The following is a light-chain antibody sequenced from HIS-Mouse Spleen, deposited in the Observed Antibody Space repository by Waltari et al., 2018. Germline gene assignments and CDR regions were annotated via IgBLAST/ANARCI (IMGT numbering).Light chain of an antibody. V-gene: IGLV1-47*01. CDR1: SSNIGSNY. Sequence: QSVLTQPPSASGTPGQRVTISCSGSSSNIGSNYVYWYQQLPGTAPKLLIYRNNQRPSGVPDRCPGSKSGTSASLAISGLRSEDEADYYCAAWDDSLSGRVFGGGTKLTVL. CDR3: AAWDDSLSGRV. J-gene: IGLJ3*02. CDR2: RNN.